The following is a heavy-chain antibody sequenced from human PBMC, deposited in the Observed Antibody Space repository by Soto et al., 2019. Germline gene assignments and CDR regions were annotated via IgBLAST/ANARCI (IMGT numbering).Heavy chain of an antibody. CDR2: ISGSGGTT. CDR1: GFTFSSYA. D-gene: IGHD3-10*01. V-gene: IGHV3-23*01. Sequence: PGGSLRLSCAASGFTFSSYAMNWVRQAPGKGLEWVSAISGSGGTTYYADSVKGRFTISRDNTKNTLYLQMNSLRAEDTAVYYCAKEEGSGTYLYLLDDWGQGTLVTVPS. CDR3: AKEEGSGTYLYLLDD. J-gene: IGHJ4*02.